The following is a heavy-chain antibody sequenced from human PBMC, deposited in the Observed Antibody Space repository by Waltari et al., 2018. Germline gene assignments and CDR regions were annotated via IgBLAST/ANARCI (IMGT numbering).Heavy chain of an antibody. D-gene: IGHD3-22*01. CDR1: GFPFSNYI. CDR2: IKNDGSTT. J-gene: IGHJ4*02. V-gene: IGHV3-74*01. Sequence: EVQLVESGGGSVQSGGSLRLSCPASGFPFSNYIMHWVRQASGEGLVWISRIKNDGSTTRYADSVGGRFTISRDNAKNTLYLDMNHLRVEDTAIYYCARDYNYKIDYWGQGILVTVSS. CDR3: ARDYNYKIDY.